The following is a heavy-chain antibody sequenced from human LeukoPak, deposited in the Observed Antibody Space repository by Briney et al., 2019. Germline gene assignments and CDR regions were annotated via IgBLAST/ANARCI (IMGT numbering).Heavy chain of an antibody. Sequence: PGGSLRLSCAASGFTFSSYAMSWVRQAPGKGLEWVSAISGSGGSTYYADSVKGRFTISRDNSKNTLYLQMNSLRAEDTAVYYCASPDRGTGEPFDYWGQGTLVTVSS. CDR1: GFTFSSYA. V-gene: IGHV3-23*01. J-gene: IGHJ4*02. CDR2: ISGSGGST. CDR3: ASPDRGTGEPFDY. D-gene: IGHD7-27*01.